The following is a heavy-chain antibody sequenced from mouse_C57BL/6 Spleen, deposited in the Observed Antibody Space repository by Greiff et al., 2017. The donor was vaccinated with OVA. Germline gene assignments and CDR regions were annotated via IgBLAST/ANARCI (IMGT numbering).Heavy chain of an antibody. CDR2: IDPNSGGT. CDR3: ARSVIGDYAMDY. J-gene: IGHJ4*01. Sequence: QVQLQQPGAELVKPGASVKLSCKASGYTFTSYWMHWVKQRPGLGLVWIGRIDPNSGGTKYTAKFKSKATLTVDIPSSAAYMQLSSLTSEHSAVYCGARSVIGDYAMDYWGQGTSVTVSA. V-gene: IGHV1-72*01. CDR1: GYTFTSYW. D-gene: IGHD1-1*01.